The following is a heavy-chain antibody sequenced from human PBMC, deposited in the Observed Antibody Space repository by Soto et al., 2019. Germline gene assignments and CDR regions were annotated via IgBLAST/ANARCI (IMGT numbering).Heavy chain of an antibody. V-gene: IGHV3-23*01. CDR1: GFTFSSYW. CDR2: VSGSGDST. D-gene: IGHD6-19*01. CDR3: AKERSSGWSFDY. Sequence: GGSLRLSCAASGFTFSSYWMHWVRQAPGKGLEWVSGVSGSGDSTYYADSVKGRFTVSRDNSKNTLYLQMNSLRAEDTAVFYCAKERSSGWSFDYWGQRTLVTVSS. J-gene: IGHJ4*02.